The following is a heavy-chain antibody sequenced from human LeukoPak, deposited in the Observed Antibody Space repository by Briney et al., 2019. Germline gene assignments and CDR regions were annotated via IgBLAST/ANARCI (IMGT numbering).Heavy chain of an antibody. CDR2: ISWNSGSI. CDR1: GFTFDDYA. Sequence: GRSLRLSCAASGFTFDDYAMHWVRQAPGKGLEWVSGISWNSGSIGYADSVKGRFTISRDNAKNSLYLQMNSLRAEDTALYYCAKDMLATITSTFDYWGRGTLVTVSS. V-gene: IGHV3-9*01. J-gene: IGHJ4*02. CDR3: AKDMLATITSTFDY. D-gene: IGHD5-24*01.